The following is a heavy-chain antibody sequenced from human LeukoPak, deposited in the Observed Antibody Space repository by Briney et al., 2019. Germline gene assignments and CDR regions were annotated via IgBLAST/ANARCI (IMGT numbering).Heavy chain of an antibody. CDR3: ARAEFGGKGDY. V-gene: IGHV3-33*01. CDR2: IWYDGSNK. CDR1: GFTFSSYG. J-gene: IGHJ4*02. D-gene: IGHD2-15*01. Sequence: PGGSLRLSCAASGFTFSSYGMHWVRQAPGKGLEWVAVIWYDGSNKYYADSVKGRFTISRDNSKNTLYLQMNSLRAEDTAVYYCARAEFGGKGDYWGQGTLVTVSS.